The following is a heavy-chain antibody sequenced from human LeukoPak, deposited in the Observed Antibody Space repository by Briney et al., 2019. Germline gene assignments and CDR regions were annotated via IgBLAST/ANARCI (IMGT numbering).Heavy chain of an antibody. CDR3: ARGPLSYYYGMDA. CDR1: GFTFSSYW. Sequence: GGSLRLSCAASGFTFSSYWMSWVRQAPGKGLEWVANIKQDGSEKYYVDSVKGRFTISGDNAKNSLYLQMNSLRAEDTAVYYCARGPLSYYYGMDAWGQGTTVTVSS. V-gene: IGHV3-7*01. CDR2: IKQDGSEK. J-gene: IGHJ6*02.